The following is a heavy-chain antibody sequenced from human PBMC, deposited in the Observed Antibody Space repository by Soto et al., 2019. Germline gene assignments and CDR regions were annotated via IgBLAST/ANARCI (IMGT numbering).Heavy chain of an antibody. Sequence: QVQLVESGGGVVQPGMSLRLSCAASGFTFSSYAMHWVRQAPGKGLGWAAVISYDGSNKYYADSVKGRFTISRDNSKKPLYLQMNSLRAEDTAVYYCARDPNYFDSSGYYYGGFDLWGRGTLFTVSS. V-gene: IGHV3-30-3*01. CDR3: ARDPNYFDSSGYYYGGFDL. D-gene: IGHD3-22*01. J-gene: IGHJ2*01. CDR2: ISYDGSNK. CDR1: GFTFSSYA.